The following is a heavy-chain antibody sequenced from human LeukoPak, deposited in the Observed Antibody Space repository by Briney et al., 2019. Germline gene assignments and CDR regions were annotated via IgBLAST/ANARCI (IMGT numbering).Heavy chain of an antibody. J-gene: IGHJ4*02. CDR2: ISSSGSTI. V-gene: IGHV3-48*03. D-gene: IGHD6-13*01. Sequence: PGGSLRLSCAASGFTFSSYEMNWVRQAPGKGLEWVSYISSSGSTIYYADPVKGRFTISRDNAKNSLYLQMNSLRAEDTAVYYCARDPSFPSSSWHYFDYWGQGTLVTVSS. CDR3: ARDPSFPSSSWHYFDY. CDR1: GFTFSSYE.